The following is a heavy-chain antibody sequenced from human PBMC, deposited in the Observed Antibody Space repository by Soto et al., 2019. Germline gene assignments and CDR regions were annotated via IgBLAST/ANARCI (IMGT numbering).Heavy chain of an antibody. V-gene: IGHV3-21*01. D-gene: IGHD4-17*01. CDR3: ARDRGDSTVTTVMQV. Sequence: EVQLVESGGGLVKPGGSLRLSCAASGFTFSVYSMTWVRQAPGKGLEWVSSVSTGSRYIYYADSVKGRFTISRDNAKNSMFLQMNRRRAEDTAVYYCARDRGDSTVTTVMQVWGQGTMVTVSS. J-gene: IGHJ3*01. CDR1: GFTFSVYS. CDR2: VSTGSRYI.